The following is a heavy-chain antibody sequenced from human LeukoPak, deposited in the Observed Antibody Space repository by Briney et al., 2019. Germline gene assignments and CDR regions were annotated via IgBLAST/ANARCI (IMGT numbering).Heavy chain of an antibody. Sequence: GGSLRLSCAASGFTFSSYSMNWVRQAPGKGLEWVSSISSSSSYIYYADSVKGRFTISRHNDKNSLYLQMNSLRAEDTAVYYCARVGSSGWYYFDYWGQGTLVTVSS. D-gene: IGHD6-19*01. CDR3: ARVGSSGWYYFDY. V-gene: IGHV3-21*01. J-gene: IGHJ4*02. CDR2: ISSSSSYI. CDR1: GFTFSSYS.